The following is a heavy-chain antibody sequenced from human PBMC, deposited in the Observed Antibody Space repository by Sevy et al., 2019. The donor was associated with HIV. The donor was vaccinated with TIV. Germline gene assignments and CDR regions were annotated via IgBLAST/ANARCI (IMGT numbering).Heavy chain of an antibody. V-gene: IGHV3-30*03. D-gene: IGHD6-6*01. Sequence: GGSLRLSCAASGLTFSTYGMHWVRQAPGKGLEWVAVISYDGSHKYYADSVKGRFTISRDNSKNTLYLQMNSLRAEDTAVYYCARDVSSSSRPYYYYYYGMDVWGQGTTVTVSS. CDR3: ARDVSSSSRPYYYYYYGMDV. CDR1: GLTFSTYG. J-gene: IGHJ6*02. CDR2: ISYDGSHK.